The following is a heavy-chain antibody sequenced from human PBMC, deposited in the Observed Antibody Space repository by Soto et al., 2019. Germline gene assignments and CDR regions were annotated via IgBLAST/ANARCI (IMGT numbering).Heavy chain of an antibody. CDR2: IYYSVMT. CDR1: GGSFHSADSY. D-gene: IGHD6-6*01. V-gene: IGHV4-30-4*01. CDR3: ARWAVDYGRSSGGGYYNYGLDV. J-gene: IGHJ6*02. Sequence: LFLTCTVSGGSFHSADSYWSWLRHAPGKGLEWIAYIYYSVMTSYNPSLESRVSISIDTSKNQFSLNLDSLTAADPAVYSGARWAVDYGRSSGGGYYNYGLDVWGQGTTVTVSS.